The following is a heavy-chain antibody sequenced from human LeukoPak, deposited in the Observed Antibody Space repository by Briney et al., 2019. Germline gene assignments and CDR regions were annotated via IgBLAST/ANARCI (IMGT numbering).Heavy chain of an antibody. CDR3: AKGYYYDSSALGGNWLDP. CDR1: GFTFSSYG. Sequence: GGSLRLSCAASGFTFSSYGRHWVRQAPGKGLEWVAFIRYDGSNKYYADSVKGRFTISRDNSKNTLYLQMNSLRAEDTAVYYCAKGYYYDSSALGGNWLDPWGQGALVTVSS. J-gene: IGHJ5*02. CDR2: IRYDGSNK. V-gene: IGHV3-30*02. D-gene: IGHD3-22*01.